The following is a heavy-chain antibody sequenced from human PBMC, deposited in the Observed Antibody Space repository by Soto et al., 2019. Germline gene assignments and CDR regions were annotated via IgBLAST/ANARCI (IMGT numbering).Heavy chain of an antibody. Sequence: GGSLRLSCAASGFTFSSYAMSWVRQAPGRGLEWVSAISGSGGSTYYADSVKGRFTISRDNSKNTLYLQMNSLRAEDTAVYYCATDLPLIGYCSSNSCYTSDYWGQGTLVTVSS. V-gene: IGHV3-23*01. D-gene: IGHD2-2*02. CDR2: ISGSGGST. CDR3: ATDLPLIGYCSSNSCYTSDY. J-gene: IGHJ4*02. CDR1: GFTFSSYA.